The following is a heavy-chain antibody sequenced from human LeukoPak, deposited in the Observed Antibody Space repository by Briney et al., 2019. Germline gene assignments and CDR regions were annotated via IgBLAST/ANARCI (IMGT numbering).Heavy chain of an antibody. CDR3: ASARLGSGLEGAFDI. J-gene: IGHJ3*02. CDR1: GGSISSYF. CDR2: IYYSRST. D-gene: IGHD6-25*01. Sequence: SETLSLTCTASGGSISSYFWSWIRQPPGKGLEWIGYIYYSRSTNYNPSLKSRVTISVDTSKNQFSLKLSSVTAADTAVYYCASARLGSGLEGAFDIWGQGTMVTVSS. V-gene: IGHV4-59*01.